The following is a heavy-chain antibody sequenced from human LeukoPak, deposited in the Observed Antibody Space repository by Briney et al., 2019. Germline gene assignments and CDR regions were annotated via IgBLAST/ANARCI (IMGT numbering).Heavy chain of an antibody. Sequence: GGPLRLFCGAWVFTYYPYPVRGLRGARGEGLEGVSVISGSGVDTYYADSVRGRFTVSRDNSKNTLFLQMNSLRADDTGIYYCANSSSGSYQPNWFDPWGQGTLVTVSS. CDR1: VFTYYPYP. V-gene: IGHV3-23*01. D-gene: IGHD3-10*01. CDR3: ANSSSGSYQPNWFDP. J-gene: IGHJ5*02. CDR2: ISGSGVDT.